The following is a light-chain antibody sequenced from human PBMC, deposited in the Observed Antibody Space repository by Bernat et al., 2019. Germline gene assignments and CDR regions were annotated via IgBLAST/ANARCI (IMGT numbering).Light chain of an antibody. CDR3: GTWDSRLSAGE. V-gene: IGLV1-51*01. J-gene: IGLJ3*02. Sequence: QSVLTQPPSVSAAPGQKVTISCSGSSSNIGNNDVAWYQQVPGAAPKLLIYDNDKRPSGIPDRFSASKSGTSATLGITGLQTGDEAVYYCGTWDSRLSAGEFGGGTKLTVL. CDR1: SSNIGNND. CDR2: DND.